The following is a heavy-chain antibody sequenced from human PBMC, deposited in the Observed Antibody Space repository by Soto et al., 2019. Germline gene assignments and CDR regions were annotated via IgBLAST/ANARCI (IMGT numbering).Heavy chain of an antibody. CDR3: ARENVGYYYYYGMDV. CDR2: ISYDGSNK. V-gene: IGHV3-30-3*01. CDR1: GFTFSNYA. J-gene: IGHJ6*02. D-gene: IGHD1-1*01. Sequence: QVQLVESGGGVVQPGRSLRLSCAASGFTFSNYAMHWVRQAPGKGLEWVAVISYDGSNKYYADSVKGRFTISRDNSKNTLYLQMNSLRAEDTAVYYCARENVGYYYYYGMDVWGQGTTATVSS.